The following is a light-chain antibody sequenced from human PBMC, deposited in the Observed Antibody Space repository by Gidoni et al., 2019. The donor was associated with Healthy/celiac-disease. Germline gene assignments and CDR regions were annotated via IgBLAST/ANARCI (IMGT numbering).Light chain of an antibody. CDR2: GAS. V-gene: IGKV3-20*01. J-gene: IGKJ2*01. CDR1: QSVSSSY. Sequence: EIVLTQPPGTLSLSPGERATLSCRASQSVSSSYLAWYQQKPGQAPRLLIYGASSRATGIPDRFSGSGSGTDFTLTISRLEPEDVAVYYCQQYGSSPPDTFGQGTKLEIK. CDR3: QQYGSSPPDT.